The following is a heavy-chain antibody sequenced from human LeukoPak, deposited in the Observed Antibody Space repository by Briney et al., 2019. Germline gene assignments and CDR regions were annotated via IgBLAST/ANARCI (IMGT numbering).Heavy chain of an antibody. Sequence: PSETLSLTCTVSGGSISSSSYYWGWIRQPPGTGLEWIGSIYYSGSTYYNPSLKSRVTVSVDTSKNKFSLKLSSVTAANTAVYYCARDAPGSVVTPSYFAYWGQGTLVTVSS. CDR2: IYYSGST. V-gene: IGHV4-39*07. J-gene: IGHJ4*02. CDR1: GGSISSSSYY. D-gene: IGHD4-23*01. CDR3: ARDAPGSVVTPSYFAY.